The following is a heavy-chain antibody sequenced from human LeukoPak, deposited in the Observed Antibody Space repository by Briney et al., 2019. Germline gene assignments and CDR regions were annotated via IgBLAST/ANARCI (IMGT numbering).Heavy chain of an antibody. CDR3: ARGRKSSPSWYYYYYMDV. Sequence: PSETLSLTCTVSGGSISSYYWSWIRQPPGKGLEWIGYIYTSGSTNYNPSLTSRVTMSLDTSKNQFSLKLSSVTAADTAVYYCARGRKSSPSWYYYYYMDVWAKGTTVTVSS. D-gene: IGHD6-6*01. J-gene: IGHJ6*03. CDR1: GGSISSYY. CDR2: IYTSGST. V-gene: IGHV4-59*01.